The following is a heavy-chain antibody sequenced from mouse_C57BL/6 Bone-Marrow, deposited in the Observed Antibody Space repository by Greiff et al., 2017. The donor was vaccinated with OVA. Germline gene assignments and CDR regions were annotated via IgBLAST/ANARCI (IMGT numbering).Heavy chain of an antibody. Sequence: EVKLMESGPELVKPGASVKISCKASGYTFTDYYMNWVKQSHGKSLEWIGDINPNNGGTSYNQKFKGKATVTVDKSSSTAYMELRSLTSEDSAVYYCARGDYYGSSHGYFDVWGTGTTVTVSS. CDR2: INPNNGGT. CDR3: ARGDYYGSSHGYFDV. D-gene: IGHD1-1*01. V-gene: IGHV1-26*01. CDR1: GYTFTDYY. J-gene: IGHJ1*03.